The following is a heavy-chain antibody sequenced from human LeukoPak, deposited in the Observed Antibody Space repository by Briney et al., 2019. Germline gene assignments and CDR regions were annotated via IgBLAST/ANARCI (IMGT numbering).Heavy chain of an antibody. J-gene: IGHJ4*02. D-gene: IGHD5-24*01. CDR2: ISGSGGST. CDR3: AKERGYGYNHIDY. V-gene: IGHV3-23*01. Sequence: GGSLRLSCAASGFTFSSYAMNWVRQAPGKGLEWVSTISGSGGSTYYADSVKGRFTISRDKSKNTVYLQMNSLRAEDTAVYYCAKERGYGYNHIDYWGQGTLVTVSS. CDR1: GFTFSSYA.